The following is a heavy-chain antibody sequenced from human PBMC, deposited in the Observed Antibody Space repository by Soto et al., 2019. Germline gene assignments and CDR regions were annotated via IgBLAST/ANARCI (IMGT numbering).Heavy chain of an antibody. D-gene: IGHD5-18*01. CDR3: ARDGSTSWYSYDYHGMDV. CDR1: GFTFRTYW. V-gene: IGHV3-7*05. Sequence: EVQLVESGGGLVQPGGSLRLSCAASGFTFRTYWLSWVRQVPGQGLEWVANINLDGSEKNYVDSVKGRFTISRDNARNSLYLQRSTLRAEYTALYYCARDGSTSWYSYDYHGMDVWGQGTTVTVSS. CDR2: INLDGSEK. J-gene: IGHJ6*02.